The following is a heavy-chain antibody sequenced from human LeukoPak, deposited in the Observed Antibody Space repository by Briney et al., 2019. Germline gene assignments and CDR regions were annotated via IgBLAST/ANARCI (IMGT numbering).Heavy chain of an antibody. V-gene: IGHV4-59*08. D-gene: IGHD1-14*01. CDR3: ARHEDHLTLDY. CDR1: GGSISSYY. CDR2: IYYSSST. Sequence: SGTLSLTCTVSGGSISSYYWSWLRQPPGKGLEWIGYIYYSSSTNYNPSLKSRVTISVDTSKNQFSLNLSAVTSAETPVYYCARHEDHLTLDYWGQGTQVTVSS. J-gene: IGHJ4*02.